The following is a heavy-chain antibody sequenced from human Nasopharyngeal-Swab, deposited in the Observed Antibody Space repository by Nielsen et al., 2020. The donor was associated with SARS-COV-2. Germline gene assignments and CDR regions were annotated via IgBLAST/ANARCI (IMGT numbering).Heavy chain of an antibody. CDR2: ISHNGNA. CDR1: GGSISSSYW. V-gene: IGHV4-4*02. D-gene: IGHD2-2*01. CDR3: ARSRRGAFDY. J-gene: IGHJ4*02. Sequence: SETLSLTCAVSGGSISSSYWWSWVRQPPGKGLEWMGEISHNGNANYHPSLKSRVTISLDESRNQFSLNLNSVTAADTAVYYCARSRRGAFDYWGQGTLVTVSS.